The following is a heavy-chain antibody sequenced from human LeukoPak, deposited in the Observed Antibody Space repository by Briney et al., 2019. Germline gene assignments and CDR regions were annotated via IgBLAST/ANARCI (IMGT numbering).Heavy chain of an antibody. V-gene: IGHV1-2*06. CDR3: ARDLSRGSSGWYGY. Sequence: ASVKVSCKASGYTFTGYYTHWVRQAPGQGLEWMGRINPNSGGTNYAQKFQGRVTMTRDTSISTAYMELSRLRSDDTAVYYCARDLSRGSSGWYGYWGQGTLVTVSS. CDR2: INPNSGGT. J-gene: IGHJ4*02. CDR1: GYTFTGYY. D-gene: IGHD6-19*01.